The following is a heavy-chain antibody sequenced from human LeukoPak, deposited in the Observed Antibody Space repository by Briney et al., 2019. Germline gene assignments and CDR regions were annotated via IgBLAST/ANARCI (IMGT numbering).Heavy chain of an antibody. V-gene: IGHV3-21*01. Sequence: PGGSLRLSCAASGFTFSSYSMNWVRQAPGKGLEWVSSISSSSSYIYYADSVKGRFTISRDNAKNSLYLQVNSLRAEDTAVYYCARDSYCSSTSCYFMLTYYFDYWGQGTLVTVSS. D-gene: IGHD2-2*01. CDR1: GFTFSSYS. J-gene: IGHJ4*02. CDR2: ISSSSSYI. CDR3: ARDSYCSSTSCYFMLTYYFDY.